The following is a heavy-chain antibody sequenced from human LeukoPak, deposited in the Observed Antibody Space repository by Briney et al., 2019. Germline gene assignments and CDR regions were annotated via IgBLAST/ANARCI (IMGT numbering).Heavy chain of an antibody. V-gene: IGHV3-7*03. D-gene: IGHD6-19*01. J-gene: IGHJ4*02. CDR3: AKDQAAVAGTIGY. CDR1: GFTFSRYW. CDR2: IKEDGSEN. Sequence: GGSLRLSCAASGFTFSRYWMTWVRQAPGKGLEWVANIKEDGSENGYVDSVKGRFTISRDNAKNTLYLQMNSLRAEDTAVYYCAKDQAAVAGTIGYWGQGTLVTVSS.